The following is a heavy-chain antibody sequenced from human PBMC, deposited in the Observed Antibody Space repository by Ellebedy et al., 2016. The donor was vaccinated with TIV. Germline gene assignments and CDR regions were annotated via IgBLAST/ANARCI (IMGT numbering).Heavy chain of an antibody. J-gene: IGHJ6*02. D-gene: IGHD6-19*01. V-gene: IGHV4-39*01. CDR1: GGSIIVSSYY. CDR2: IYYSGIT. CDR3: ARYGEGYSSGLGRYIYYGTDV. Sequence: MPSETLSLTCTVSGGSIIVSSYYCGWIRQPPGKGLEWIGSIYYSGITYYNSSLKSRVTISVDTSKNHFSLKLSSLTDADTAVYYCARYGEGYSSGLGRYIYYGTDVWGQGTTVTVSS.